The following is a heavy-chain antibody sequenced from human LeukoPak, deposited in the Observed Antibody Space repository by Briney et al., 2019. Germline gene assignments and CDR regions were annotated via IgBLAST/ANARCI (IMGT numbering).Heavy chain of an antibody. Sequence: SVKVSCKASGGTFSSYAISWVRQAPGQGLEWMGGIIPIFGTANYAQKFQGRVTITADESTSTAYMELSSLRSEDTAVYYCARDFGDGCNYRHDAFDIWGQGTMVTVSS. CDR3: ARDFGDGCNYRHDAFDI. D-gene: IGHD5-24*01. CDR1: GGTFSSYA. V-gene: IGHV1-69*13. CDR2: IIPIFGTA. J-gene: IGHJ3*02.